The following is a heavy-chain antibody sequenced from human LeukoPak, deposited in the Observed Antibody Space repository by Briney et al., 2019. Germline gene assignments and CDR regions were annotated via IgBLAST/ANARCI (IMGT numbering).Heavy chain of an antibody. Sequence: GASVKVSCKASGYTFNGHYMHWVRQAPGQGLEWMGWINPNSGGTNYAQKLQGRVTMTTDTSTSTAYMELRSLRSDDSAVYYCARGIAAAGLDAFDIWGQGTMVTVSS. CDR1: GYTFNGHY. J-gene: IGHJ3*02. CDR2: INPNSGGT. V-gene: IGHV1-2*02. CDR3: ARGIAAAGLDAFDI. D-gene: IGHD6-13*01.